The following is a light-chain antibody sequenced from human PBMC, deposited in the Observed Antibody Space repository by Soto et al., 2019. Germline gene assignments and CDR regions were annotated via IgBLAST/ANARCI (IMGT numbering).Light chain of an antibody. CDR1: QTVLHTSSNTNF. CDR2: WAS. Sequence: DIVMTQSPDSQAVSLGGRATINCKSSQTVLHTSSNTNFLAWFQQKPGQPPKLLIFWASTRESGVPDRFSGSGSGTDFTLTISRLQAEDVAVYYCQQYYSTPWAFGQGTKVEIK. V-gene: IGKV4-1*01. CDR3: QQYYSTPWA. J-gene: IGKJ1*01.